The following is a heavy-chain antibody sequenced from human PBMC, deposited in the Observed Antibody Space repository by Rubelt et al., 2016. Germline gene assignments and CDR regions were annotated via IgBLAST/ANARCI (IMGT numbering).Heavy chain of an antibody. CDR3: ARVLSMVATNNWFDP. CDR1: GGSISSSGYY. Sequence: QLQLQESGPGLVKPSETLSLTCTVSGGSISSSGYYWGWIRQPQGKGLEWIGFSFYSGTTNYHPSLRGRLTISVETPKNRISLNRSSWTAEDTAVYYCARVLSMVATNNWFDPWGQGSLVTVSS. CDR2: SFYSGTT. V-gene: IGHV4-61*05. J-gene: IGHJ5*02. D-gene: IGHD5-12*01.